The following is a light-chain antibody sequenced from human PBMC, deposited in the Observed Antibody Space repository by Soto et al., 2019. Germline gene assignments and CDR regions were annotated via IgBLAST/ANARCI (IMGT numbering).Light chain of an antibody. CDR2: AAS. J-gene: IGKJ1*01. Sequence: EIVLTQSPGTLSLSPGERATLSCRASQSISSTYLAWYRQKPGQAPRLLIYAASSRATGIPDRFSGSGSGTDFTLTISRLEPEDFPVYYCQQYYASSWTFGQGTRVEIK. CDR3: QQYYASSWT. CDR1: QSISSTY. V-gene: IGKV3-20*01.